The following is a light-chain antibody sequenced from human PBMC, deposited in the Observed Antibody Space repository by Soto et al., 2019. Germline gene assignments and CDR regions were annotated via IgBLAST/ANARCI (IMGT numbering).Light chain of an antibody. Sequence: DIQMTQSPSTLSASVGDRVTITCRASQSISSWLAWYQQKPGKAPKLLIYDASSLESGVPSRFSGSGSGTEFTLTISSLQPVDFATYYCQQYNSYSPRFGQGTKVEIK. CDR3: QQYNSYSPR. CDR1: QSISSW. J-gene: IGKJ1*01. CDR2: DAS. V-gene: IGKV1-5*01.